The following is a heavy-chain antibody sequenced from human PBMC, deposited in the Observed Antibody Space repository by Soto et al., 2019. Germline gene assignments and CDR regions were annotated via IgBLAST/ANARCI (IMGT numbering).Heavy chain of an antibody. D-gene: IGHD1-20*01. CDR3: ATLGITGTYYLDY. Sequence: QVQLQESGPGLVKPSETLSLTCTISGGSLSNYYWSWIRQPPGKGLEWIGYIFYTGSASYNPSLERRVTISVDTSKNQFSLRLTSMTAADTAVYFCATLGITGTYYLDYWGQGTLVTVSS. J-gene: IGHJ4*02. V-gene: IGHV4-59*01. CDR1: GGSLSNYY. CDR2: IFYTGSA.